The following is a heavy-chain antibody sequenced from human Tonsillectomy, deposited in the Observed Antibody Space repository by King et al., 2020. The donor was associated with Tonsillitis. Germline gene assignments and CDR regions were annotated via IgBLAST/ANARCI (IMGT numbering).Heavy chain of an antibody. J-gene: IGHJ4*02. CDR1: GGSISSGDYY. CDR2: ICYSGRT. Sequence: VQLQESGPGLVKPSQTLSLTCTVSGGSISSGDYYWTWIRQLPGKRLEWIGYICYSGRTYYNPSLKSRVTILLDTSKNQFSLNLRSVTAADTAVYYCARGVYCGGACYSGTDYWGQGTLVTVSS. V-gene: IGHV4-31*03. CDR3: ARGVYCGGACYSGTDY. D-gene: IGHD2-21*02.